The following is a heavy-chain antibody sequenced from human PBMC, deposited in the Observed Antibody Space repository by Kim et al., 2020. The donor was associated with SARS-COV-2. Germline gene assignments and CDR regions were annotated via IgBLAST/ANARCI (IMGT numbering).Heavy chain of an antibody. D-gene: IGHD3-10*01. V-gene: IGHV5-10-1*01. Sequence: SPSFQGHVTISADKSISTAYLQWRSLKASDTAMYYCARGMYGSKTNWFDPWGQGTLVTVSS. J-gene: IGHJ5*02. CDR3: ARGMYGSKTNWFDP.